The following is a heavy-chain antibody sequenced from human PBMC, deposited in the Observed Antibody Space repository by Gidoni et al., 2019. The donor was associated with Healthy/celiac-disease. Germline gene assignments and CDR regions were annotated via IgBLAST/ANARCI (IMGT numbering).Heavy chain of an antibody. D-gene: IGHD5-12*01. CDR3: VKRAGYKFDY. CDR1: GCTFSSYA. J-gene: IGHJ4*02. V-gene: IGHV3-64D*08. CDR2: ISSNGGST. Sequence: EVQLVESGGGLVQPGGSLRLSCSASGCTFSSYAMHWGRQAPGKGLEYVSAISSNGGSTYYADYVKGRFTISRDNSKNTPYLQMSSLRAEDTAVYYCVKRAGYKFDYWGQGTLVTVSS.